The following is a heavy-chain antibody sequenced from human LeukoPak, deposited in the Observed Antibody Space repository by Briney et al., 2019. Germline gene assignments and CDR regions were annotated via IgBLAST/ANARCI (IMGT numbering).Heavy chain of an antibody. D-gene: IGHD4-17*01. CDR2: ISGSGGNT. CDR1: GFTFTNYP. Sequence: AGGSLRLSCAASGFTFTNYPMNWVRQAPGKGLEWVSDISGSGGNTHYADSVKGRFTISRDNSKNTLYLQMDSLRAEDTAIYYCARERITTTAFDYWGQGTLVTVSS. J-gene: IGHJ4*02. V-gene: IGHV3-23*01. CDR3: ARERITTTAFDY.